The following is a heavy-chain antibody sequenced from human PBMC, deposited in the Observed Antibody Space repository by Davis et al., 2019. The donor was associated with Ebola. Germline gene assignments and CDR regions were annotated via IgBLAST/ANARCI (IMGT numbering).Heavy chain of an antibody. CDR3: AMALFGSYYYFDY. CDR1: GGTFSSYA. D-gene: IGHD1-26*01. V-gene: IGHV1-69*04. CDR2: IIPILGIA. Sequence: SVKVSCKASGGTFSSYAISWVRQAPGQGLEWMGRIIPILGIANYAQKFQGRVTITADKSTSTAYMELSSLRSEDTAVYYCAMALFGSYYYFDYWGQGTLVTVSS. J-gene: IGHJ4*02.